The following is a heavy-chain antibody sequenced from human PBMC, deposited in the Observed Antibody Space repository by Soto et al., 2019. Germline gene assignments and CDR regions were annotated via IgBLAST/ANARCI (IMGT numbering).Heavy chain of an antibody. CDR2: ISYDGSNK. CDR3: AKDTDSSSYGGYYYYYYGMDV. V-gene: IGHV3-30*18. CDR1: GFTFSSYC. J-gene: IGHJ6*02. D-gene: IGHD6-6*01. Sequence: XVSLRLSCAASGFTFSSYCMHWVRQAPGKGLEWVAVISYDGSNKYYADSVKGRFTISRDNSKNTLYLQMNSLRAEDTAVYYCAKDTDSSSYGGYYYYYYGMDVWGQGTTVTVSS.